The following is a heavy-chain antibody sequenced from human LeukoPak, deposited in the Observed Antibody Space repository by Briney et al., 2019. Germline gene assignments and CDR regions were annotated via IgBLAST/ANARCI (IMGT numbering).Heavy chain of an antibody. CDR3: ARAGLYDFWSGYAYMDV. CDR2: IYYSGST. D-gene: IGHD3-3*01. J-gene: IGHJ6*03. Sequence: PSETLSLTCTVSGGSISSYYWSWIRQPPGKGLEWIGYIYYSGSTNYNPSLKSRVTISVDTSKNQFSLKLSSVTAADTAVYYCARAGLYDFWSGYAYMDVWGEGTTVTVSS. V-gene: IGHV4-59*01. CDR1: GGSISSYY.